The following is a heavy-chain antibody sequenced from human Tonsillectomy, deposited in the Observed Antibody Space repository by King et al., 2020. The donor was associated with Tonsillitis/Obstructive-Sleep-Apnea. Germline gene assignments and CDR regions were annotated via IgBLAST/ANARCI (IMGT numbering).Heavy chain of an antibody. CDR3: ASTINGNFRWDY. CDR1: GNKSSSYW. D-gene: IGHD1-20*01. CDR2: IYLADSNT. V-gene: IGHV5-51*01. Sequence: VQLVESGPEMKEPGGSLKISCQGSGNKSSSYWIGWVRQMPGKGLEWMGIIYLADSNTKYSPSFQGQVTISADKSINTAFLQWSSLKASDTATYYCASTINGNFRWDYWGQGTLVTVSS. J-gene: IGHJ4*02.